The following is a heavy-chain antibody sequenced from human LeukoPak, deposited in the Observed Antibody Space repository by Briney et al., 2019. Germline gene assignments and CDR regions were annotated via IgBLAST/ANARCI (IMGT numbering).Heavy chain of an antibody. CDR2: IIKIGGNI. J-gene: IGHJ4*02. CDR3: VASWEYYYGSGSRPFDY. CDR1: GFTFSSYE. D-gene: IGHD3-10*01. Sequence: SGGSLRLSCAASGFTFSSYEMNWVRQTPGKWLEWASHIIKIGGNIYYRDSVKGLFTISRDNSEKSLHLQMNSLRAEDTAVYYCVASWEYYYGSGSRPFDYWGQGTLVTVSS. V-gene: IGHV3-48*03.